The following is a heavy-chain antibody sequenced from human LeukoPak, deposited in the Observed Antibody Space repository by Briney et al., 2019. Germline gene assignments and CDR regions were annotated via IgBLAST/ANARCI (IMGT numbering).Heavy chain of an antibody. Sequence: GGSLRLSCAASGFTFSSYAMSWVRQAPGKGLEWVSAISGSGASTYYADSVKGRVTISRDNSKNTLYLQMNSLRAEDTAVYYCAKEGSSWLNYFDYWGQGTLVTVSS. CDR2: ISGSGAST. V-gene: IGHV3-23*01. CDR1: GFTFSSYA. J-gene: IGHJ4*02. D-gene: IGHD6-13*01. CDR3: AKEGSSWLNYFDY.